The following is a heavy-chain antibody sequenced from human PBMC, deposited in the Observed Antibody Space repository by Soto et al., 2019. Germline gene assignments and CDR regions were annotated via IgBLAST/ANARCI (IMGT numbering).Heavy chain of an antibody. J-gene: IGHJ4*02. CDR3: ATVGYCSSSSCSPYYFDY. CDR2: FDPEDGET. D-gene: IGHD2-2*01. Sequence: ASVKVSCKVSGYTLTELSMHWVRQAPGKGLEWMGGFDPEDGETIYAQKFQGRVTMTEDTSTDTAYMELSSLRSEDTAVYYCATVGYCSSSSCSPYYFDYWGQGTLVTVSS. V-gene: IGHV1-24*01. CDR1: GYTLTELS.